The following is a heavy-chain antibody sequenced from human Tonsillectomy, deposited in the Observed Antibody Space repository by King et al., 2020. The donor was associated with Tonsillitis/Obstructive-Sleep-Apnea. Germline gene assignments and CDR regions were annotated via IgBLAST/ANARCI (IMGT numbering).Heavy chain of an antibody. D-gene: IGHD4-23*01. CDR1: GFTFDDYA. V-gene: IGHV3-9*01. Sequence: VQLVESGGGLIQPGRSLRLSCAASGFTFDDYAMHWVRHAPGKGLEWVSGISWNSGSIGYADSVKGRFTXSRDNAKNSXYLQMNSLRVEDTALYYCAKEXDXXGNLAYFDYWGXXXLVTVSS. CDR2: ISWNSGSI. CDR3: AKEXDXXGNLAYFDY. J-gene: IGHJ4*01.